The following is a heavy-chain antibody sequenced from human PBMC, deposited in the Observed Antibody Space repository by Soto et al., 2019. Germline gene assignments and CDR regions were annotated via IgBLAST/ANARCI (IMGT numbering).Heavy chain of an antibody. Sequence: PGESLKISCEGSGYSFPNYWIGWVRQKPGRGLEWMGIIYPGDSDIRYSPSFQGQVTISADKSISTAYLQWSSLKASDTATYYCASTYSTSWYWFDPWGQGTLVTVSS. V-gene: IGHV5-51*01. J-gene: IGHJ5*02. CDR1: GYSFPNYW. D-gene: IGHD6-13*01. CDR3: ASTYSTSWYWFDP. CDR2: IYPGDSDI.